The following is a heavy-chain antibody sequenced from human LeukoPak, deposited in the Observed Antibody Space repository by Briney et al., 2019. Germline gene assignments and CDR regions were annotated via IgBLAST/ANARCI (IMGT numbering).Heavy chain of an antibody. CDR3: AGVRFDYDFWSGYSGFGNWFDP. D-gene: IGHD3-3*01. CDR2: INTNTGNP. V-gene: IGHV7-4-1*02. CDR1: GYTFTSYG. J-gene: IGHJ5*02. Sequence: ASVKVSSKASGYTFTSYGISWVRQAPGQGLEWMGWINTNTGNPTYAQGLTGRFVFSLDTSVSTAYLQISSLKAEDTAVYYCAGVRFDYDFWSGYSGFGNWFDPWGQGTLVTVSS.